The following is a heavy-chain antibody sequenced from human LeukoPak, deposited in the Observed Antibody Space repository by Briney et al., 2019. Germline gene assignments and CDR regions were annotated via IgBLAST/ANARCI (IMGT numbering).Heavy chain of an antibody. CDR1: GYTFTSYD. D-gene: IGHD4-17*01. Sequence: GASVKVSCKASGYTFTSYDINWVRQATGQGLEWMGWMNPNSGNTGYAQKFQGRVTMTRNTSISTAYMELSSLRSEDTAVYYCARAASMTTVTLVDCWGQGTLVTVSS. CDR3: ARAASMTTVTLVDC. J-gene: IGHJ4*02. CDR2: MNPNSGNT. V-gene: IGHV1-8*01.